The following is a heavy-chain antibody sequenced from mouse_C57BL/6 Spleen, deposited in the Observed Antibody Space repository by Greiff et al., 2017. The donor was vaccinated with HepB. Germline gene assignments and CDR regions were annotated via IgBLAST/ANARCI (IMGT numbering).Heavy chain of an antibody. CDR3: ARRYYGSSYSAWFAY. Sequence: VQLQQSGAELVRPGSSVKLSCKASGYTFTSYWMDWVKQRPGQGLEWIGNIYPSDSETHYNQKFKDKATLTVDKSSSTAYMQLSSLTSEDSAVYYCARRYYGSSYSAWFAYWGQGTLVTVSA. V-gene: IGHV1-61*01. J-gene: IGHJ3*01. CDR1: GYTFTSYW. D-gene: IGHD1-1*01. CDR2: IYPSDSET.